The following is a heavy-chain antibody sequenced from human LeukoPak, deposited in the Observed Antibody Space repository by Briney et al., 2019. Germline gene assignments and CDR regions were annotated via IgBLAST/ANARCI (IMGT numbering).Heavy chain of an antibody. Sequence: PGGSLRLSCAASGFTFSSYSMNWVRQAPGKGLEWVSSISSSSSYIYYADSVKGRFTISRDNAKNSLYLQMNSLRAEDTAVYYCARGDDTVVVVAATQLYYGMDVWGQGTTVTVSS. CDR1: GFTFSSYS. V-gene: IGHV3-21*01. CDR2: ISSSSSYI. D-gene: IGHD2-15*01. CDR3: ARGDDTVVVVAATQLYYGMDV. J-gene: IGHJ6*02.